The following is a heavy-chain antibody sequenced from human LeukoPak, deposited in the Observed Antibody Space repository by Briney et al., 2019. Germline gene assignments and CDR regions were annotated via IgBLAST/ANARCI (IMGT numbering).Heavy chain of an antibody. CDR3: ARGRMRGPHNSFDP. CDR1: GGSISSGGYY. CDR2: IYYSGST. V-gene: IGHV4-61*08. D-gene: IGHD1-26*01. Sequence: SETLSLTCTVSGGSISSGGYYWSWIRQRPAKGLEWIGYIYYSGSTNYNPSLKSRVTISVDTSKNQFSLKLSSVTAADTAVYYCARGRMRGPHNSFDPWGQGTLVTVSS. J-gene: IGHJ5*02.